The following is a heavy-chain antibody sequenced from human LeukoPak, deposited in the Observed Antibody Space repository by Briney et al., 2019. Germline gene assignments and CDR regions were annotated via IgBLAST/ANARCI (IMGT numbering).Heavy chain of an antibody. CDR1: GGSISSYY. D-gene: IGHD2-8*01. V-gene: IGHV4-59*01. Sequence: SETLSPTCTVSGGSISSYYWSWIRQPPGKGLEWIGYTYYSGSTNYNPSLKSRVTISVDTSKNQFSLKLSSVTAADTAVYYCARGVRYFDYWGQGTLVTVSS. J-gene: IGHJ4*02. CDR2: TYYSGST. CDR3: ARGVRYFDY.